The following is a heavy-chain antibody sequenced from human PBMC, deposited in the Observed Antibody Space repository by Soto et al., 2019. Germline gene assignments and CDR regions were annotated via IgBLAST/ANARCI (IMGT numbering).Heavy chain of an antibody. J-gene: IGHJ6*02. Sequence: TGGSLRLSCAASGFTFSSFGMHWVRQAPGKGLEWVSLIWYDGSKKSYGDSVKGRFTISRDNSGNTVYLQMNSLRADDTAVYYCGKGSAATNYFYYATDVWGQGTTVTVSS. CDR1: GFTFSSFG. CDR2: IWYDGSKK. D-gene: IGHD2-15*01. CDR3: GKGSAATNYFYYATDV. V-gene: IGHV3-33*06.